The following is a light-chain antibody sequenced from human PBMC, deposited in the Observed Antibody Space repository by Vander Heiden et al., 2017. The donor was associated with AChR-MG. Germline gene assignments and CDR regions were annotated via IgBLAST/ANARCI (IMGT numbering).Light chain of an antibody. J-gene: IGKJ1*01. CDR1: QSISSW. CDR2: KAS. V-gene: IGKV1-5*03. Sequence: IQLPPSPSTLSASVGARVPITCRASQSISSWLAWYQQKPGKAPKLLIYKASSLESGVPSRFSGSGSGTEFTLTISSLQPDDFATYYCQQYNSYPWTFGQGTKVEIK. CDR3: QQYNSYPWT.